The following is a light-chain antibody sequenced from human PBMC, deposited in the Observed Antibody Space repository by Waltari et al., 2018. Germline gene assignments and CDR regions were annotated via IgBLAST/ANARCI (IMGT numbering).Light chain of an antibody. CDR1: QNIHDN. CDR3: QQYNKWPPLT. V-gene: IGKV3-15*01. Sequence: EVLMTQSPATLSVSPGERVTLSCRASQNIHDNLAWYQQKPGQAPRLLIYRASTRATDIPARFRGSGSGTEFTLTINSLQSEDLGIYYCQQYNKWPPLTFGGGTKVEIK. J-gene: IGKJ4*01. CDR2: RAS.